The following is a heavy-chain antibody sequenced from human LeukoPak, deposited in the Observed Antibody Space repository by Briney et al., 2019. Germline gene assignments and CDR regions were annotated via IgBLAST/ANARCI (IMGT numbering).Heavy chain of an antibody. J-gene: IGHJ4*02. V-gene: IGHV1-8*01. CDR1: GYTFTSYD. Sequence: ASVKASCKASGYTFTSYDMNWVRQATAQGLEWMGWMNPNSGNTGYAQTLPGRVTMTRNTNINTAYMELSSLRSEDTAVYYWARGGEPTRFDYWGQGTLVTVSS. CDR2: MNPNSGNT. D-gene: IGHD1-14*01. CDR3: ARGGEPTRFDY.